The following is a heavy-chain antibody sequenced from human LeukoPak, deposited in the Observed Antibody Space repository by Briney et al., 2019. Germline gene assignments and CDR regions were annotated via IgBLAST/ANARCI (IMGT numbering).Heavy chain of an antibody. CDR2: IYYSGST. CDR1: GGSISSYY. D-gene: IGHD3-22*01. V-gene: IGHV4-59*01. CDR3: ARLRLDTMIEDY. Sequence: SETLSLTCTVSGGSISSYYWSWIRQPPGKGLEWIGYIYYSGSTNYNPSLKSRVTMSVDTSKNQFSLKLSSVTAADTAVYYCARLRLDTMIEDYWGQGTLVTVSS. J-gene: IGHJ4*02.